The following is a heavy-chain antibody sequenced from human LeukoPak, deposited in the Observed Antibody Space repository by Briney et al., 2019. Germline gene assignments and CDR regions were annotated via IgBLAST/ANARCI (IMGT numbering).Heavy chain of an antibody. D-gene: IGHD6-13*01. CDR2: ISYDGSLK. CDR3: AKEGQQLVASFYDY. CDR1: GFSFSNYG. J-gene: IGHJ4*02. Sequence: GRSLRLSCAASGFSFSNYGMHWVRQAPGKGLEWVAVISYDGSLKHYVDSVKGRFTISRDNSKNTLYLQMDSLSIEDTAVYYCAKEGQQLVASFYDYWGQGTLVTVSS. V-gene: IGHV3-30*18.